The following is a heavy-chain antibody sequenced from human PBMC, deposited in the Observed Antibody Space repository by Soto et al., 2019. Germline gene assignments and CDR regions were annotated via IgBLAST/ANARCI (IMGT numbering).Heavy chain of an antibody. J-gene: IGHJ4*02. CDR3: ARGRYGDY. V-gene: IGHV1-18*01. CDR2: ISAHNGTT. D-gene: IGHD1-1*01. CDR1: GYGFTTYG. Sequence: QVHLVQSGAEVKKPGASVKVSCKGSGYGFTTYGITWVRQAPGQGLEWMAWISAHNGTTNYARKLQGRVTVTRDTSTSTVYMELRSVRSDDTAVYYCARGRYGDYWGKGALVTVSS.